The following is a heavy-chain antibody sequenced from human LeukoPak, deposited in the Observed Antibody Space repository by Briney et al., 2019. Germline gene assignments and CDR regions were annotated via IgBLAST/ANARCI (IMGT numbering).Heavy chain of an antibody. Sequence: GGSLRLSCAASGFTFSSYWMHWVRQAPGKGLVWVSRINTDGSSTYYADSVKGRFTISRDNAKNTLYLQMNSLRAEDTAVYYCASPVAGTRNAFDIWGQGTMVTVSS. J-gene: IGHJ3*02. CDR1: GFTFSSYW. CDR3: ASPVAGTRNAFDI. CDR2: INTDGSST. D-gene: IGHD6-19*01. V-gene: IGHV3-74*01.